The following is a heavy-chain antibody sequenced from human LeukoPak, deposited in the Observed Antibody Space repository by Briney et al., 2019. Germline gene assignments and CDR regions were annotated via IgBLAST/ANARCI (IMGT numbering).Heavy chain of an antibody. D-gene: IGHD3-22*01. J-gene: IGHJ3*02. CDR3: ARGSYYDSSGNDAFDI. V-gene: IGHV1-18*01. CDR1: GYTFTNYG. CDR2: ISAFNGNS. Sequence: ASVKVSCKASGYTFTNYGIAWVRQAPGQGLEWMGWISAFNGNSNYAQKFQGRVTMTRNTSISTAYMELSSLRSGDTAVYYCARGSYYDSSGNDAFDIWGQGTMVTVSS.